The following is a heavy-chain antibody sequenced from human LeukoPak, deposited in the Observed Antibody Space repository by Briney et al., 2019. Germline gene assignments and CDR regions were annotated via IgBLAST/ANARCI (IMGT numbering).Heavy chain of an antibody. CDR1: GYTFTSYD. D-gene: IGHD6-19*01. CDR2: MNPNSGNT. Sequence: ASVKVSCKASGYTFTSYDNNWVRQATGQGLELMGWMNPNSGNTGYAQKFQSRGTMTRNTSISTAYMELSSLRSEDAAVYYCARGSGIAVADNWFDPWGQGTLVTVSS. V-gene: IGHV1-8*01. CDR3: ARGSGIAVADNWFDP. J-gene: IGHJ5*02.